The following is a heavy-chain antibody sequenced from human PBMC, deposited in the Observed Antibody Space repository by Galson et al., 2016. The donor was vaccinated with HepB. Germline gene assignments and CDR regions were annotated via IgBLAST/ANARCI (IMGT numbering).Heavy chain of an antibody. CDR2: IYHTGST. Sequence: TLSLTCAVSGGSIGTVSYSWTWIRQPPGKGLEWIGYIYHTGSTYYNLSLRSRVTISVDRSKNQFSLKLSSVTAADTAMYYCARSRDAYHEDSFDIWGQGTMVTVSS. D-gene: IGHD5-24*01. V-gene: IGHV4-30-2*01. CDR3: ARSRDAYHEDSFDI. J-gene: IGHJ3*02. CDR1: GGSIGTVSYS.